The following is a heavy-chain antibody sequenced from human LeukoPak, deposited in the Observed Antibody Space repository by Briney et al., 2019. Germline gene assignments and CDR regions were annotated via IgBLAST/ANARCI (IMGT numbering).Heavy chain of an antibody. CDR2: INPNSRVT. Sequence: ASVKVSCKASGYIFTGYYMHWVRQAPGQGLEWMGWINPNSRVTNYAQKFQGRVTMTRDTSISTPYMELSRLRSDDTAVYYWARAWGTTVTTFFDYWGQGTLVTVSS. CDR1: GYIFTGYY. V-gene: IGHV1-2*02. J-gene: IGHJ4*02. CDR3: ARAWGTTVTTFFDY. D-gene: IGHD4-17*01.